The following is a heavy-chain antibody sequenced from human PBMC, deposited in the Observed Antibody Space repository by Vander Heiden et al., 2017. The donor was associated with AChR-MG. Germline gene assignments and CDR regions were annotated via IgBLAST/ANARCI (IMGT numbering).Heavy chain of an antibody. CDR2: ISSSNSYI. D-gene: IGHD6-19*01. Sequence: EVQLVESGGGLVKPGGSLRLSCAASGFTFSSYRMNWVRQAPGKGREWVSSISSSNSYIYYADSVKGRFTISRDNAKNSLYLQMNSLRAEDTAVYYCTRDLGVRSVSNSGWYGYYFDYWGQGTLVTVSS. CDR3: TRDLGVRSVSNSGWYGYYFDY. V-gene: IGHV3-21*01. CDR1: GFTFSSYR. J-gene: IGHJ4*02.